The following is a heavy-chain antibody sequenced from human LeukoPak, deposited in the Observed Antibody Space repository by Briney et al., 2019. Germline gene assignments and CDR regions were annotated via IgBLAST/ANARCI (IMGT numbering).Heavy chain of an antibody. J-gene: IGHJ3*02. CDR1: GFTFSSYA. CDR2: ISGSGGST. V-gene: IGHV3-23*01. CDR3: AKDRLWFGESNDAFDI. Sequence: GGSLRLPCAASGFTFSSYAMSWVRQAPGKGLEWVSAISGSGGSTYYADSVKGRFTISRDNSKNTLYLQMNSLRAEDTAVYYYAKDRLWFGESNDAFDIWGQGTMVTVSS. D-gene: IGHD3-10*01.